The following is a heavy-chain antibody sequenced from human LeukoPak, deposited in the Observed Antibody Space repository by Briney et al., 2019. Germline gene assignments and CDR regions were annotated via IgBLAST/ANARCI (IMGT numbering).Heavy chain of an antibody. CDR2: IGGSGGST. CDR1: GFTFSSYA. V-gene: IGHV3-23*01. Sequence: PGGSLRLSCAASGFTFSSYAMSWVRQAPGKGLEWVSAIGGSGGSTYYADSVKGRFTISRDNSKNTLYLQMNSLRAEDTAVYYCAKAHIVVVTAILYFDYWGQGTLVTVSS. D-gene: IGHD2-21*02. J-gene: IGHJ4*02. CDR3: AKAHIVVVTAILYFDY.